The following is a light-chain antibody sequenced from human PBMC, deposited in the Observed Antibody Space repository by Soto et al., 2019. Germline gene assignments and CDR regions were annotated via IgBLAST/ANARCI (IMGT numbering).Light chain of an antibody. Sequence: AIRMTQSPSSLSASTGDRVTITCRASQGISSYLAWYQQKPGKAPKLLIYAASTLQSGVPSRFSGSGSGTDFTLTLSCLQSEDFATYYCQQYYSYPPFTFGPGTKVDIK. CDR1: QGISSY. J-gene: IGKJ3*01. V-gene: IGKV1-8*01. CDR3: QQYYSYPPFT. CDR2: AAS.